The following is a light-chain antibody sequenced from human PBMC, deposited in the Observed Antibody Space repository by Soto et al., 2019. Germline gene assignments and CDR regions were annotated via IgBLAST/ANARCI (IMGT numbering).Light chain of an antibody. CDR1: RSISSY. CDR2: AAS. Sequence: DIEMTQSPSSLSASVGDRVTIACRSSRSISSYLNWYQQKPGKAPKLLIYAASSLQSGVPSRFSGSGSWTDFTLTISSLQPEDFATYYCQQSYRTPPWTFGQGTKVDIK. V-gene: IGKV1-39*01. J-gene: IGKJ1*01. CDR3: QQSYRTPPWT.